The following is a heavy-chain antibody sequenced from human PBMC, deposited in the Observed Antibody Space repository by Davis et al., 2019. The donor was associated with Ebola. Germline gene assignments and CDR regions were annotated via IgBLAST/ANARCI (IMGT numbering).Heavy chain of an antibody. J-gene: IGHJ4*02. CDR1: GGSISSGDYY. CDR3: ARDSADFWSGYSLDY. CDR2: IYYSGST. D-gene: IGHD3-3*01. Sequence: PSETLSLTCTVSGGSISSGDYYWSWIRQPPGKGLEWIGYIYYSGSTNYNPSLKSRVTMSVDTSKNQFSLKLSSVTAADTAVYYCARDSADFWSGYSLDYWGQGTLVTVSS. V-gene: IGHV4-61*08.